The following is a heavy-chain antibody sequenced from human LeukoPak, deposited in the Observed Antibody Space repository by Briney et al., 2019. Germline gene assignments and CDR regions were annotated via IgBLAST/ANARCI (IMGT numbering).Heavy chain of an antibody. CDR2: INSDGSST. V-gene: IGHV3-74*01. Sequence: GGSLRLSCAASGFTFSSYWMHWVRQAPGKGLVWVSRINSDGSSTSYADSVKGRFTISRDNAKNTLYLQMNSLRAEDTAVYYCVAYYDILTGYKYWGQGTLVTVSS. J-gene: IGHJ4*02. CDR3: VAYYDILTGYKY. D-gene: IGHD3-9*01. CDR1: GFTFSSYW.